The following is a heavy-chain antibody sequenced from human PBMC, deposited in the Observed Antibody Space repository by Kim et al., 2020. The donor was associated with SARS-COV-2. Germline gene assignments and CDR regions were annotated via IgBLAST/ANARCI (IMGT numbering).Heavy chain of an antibody. CDR1: GGSISSGSYY. Sequence: SETLSLTCTVSGGSISSGSYYWSWIRQPAGKGLEWIGRIYTSGSTNYNPSLKSRVTISVDTSKNQFSLKLSSVTAADTAVYYCARRKYYDPFDIWGQGTMVTVSS. CDR3: ARRKYYDPFDI. D-gene: IGHD3-10*01. J-gene: IGHJ3*02. V-gene: IGHV4-61*02. CDR2: IYTSGST.